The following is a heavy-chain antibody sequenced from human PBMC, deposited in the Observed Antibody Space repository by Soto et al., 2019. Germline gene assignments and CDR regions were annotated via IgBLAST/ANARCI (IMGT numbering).Heavy chain of an antibody. CDR1: GFTFSDYY. CDR3: AKDIGSLGESYDSINGPFYYYGLDV. V-gene: IGHV3-11*05. J-gene: IGHJ6*02. CDR2: ISNSSSNI. D-gene: IGHD3-22*01. Sequence: GGSLRLSCAASGFTFSDYYMSWIRQAPGKGLEWVSYISNSSSNIVYADSVTGRFTISRDNAKNSLHLQMDSLRAEDTALYYCAKDIGSLGESYDSINGPFYYYGLDVWGQGTTVTVSS.